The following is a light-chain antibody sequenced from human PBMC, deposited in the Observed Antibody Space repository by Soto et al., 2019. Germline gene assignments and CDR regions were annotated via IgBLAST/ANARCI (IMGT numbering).Light chain of an antibody. CDR1: SSNIGDSY. CDR2: RNN. J-gene: IGLJ3*02. Sequence: QSVLTQPPSASGTPGQRVTISCSGSSSNIGDSYGYWFQQLPGTAPKLLIYRNNQRPSGVPDRFSGSKSGTSASLAISGLRPEDEADYYCATWDDSLRGWVFGVGTKLTVL. CDR3: ATWDDSLRGWV. V-gene: IGLV1-47*01.